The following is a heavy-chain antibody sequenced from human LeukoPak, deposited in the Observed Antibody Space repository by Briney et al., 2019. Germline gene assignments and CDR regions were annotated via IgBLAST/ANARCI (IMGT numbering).Heavy chain of an antibody. D-gene: IGHD2-15*01. CDR1: GGSISSAGNY. V-gene: IGHV4-31*11. Sequence: SETLSLTCAVSGGSISSAGNYWTWLRHHPGKGLEWIGYIYYSGSTYYNPSLESRVTISVDTSKSQFSLKLNSVTAADTAVYYCARARQVVRYGMDVWGQGTTVTVSS. CDR2: IYYSGST. J-gene: IGHJ6*02. CDR3: ARARQVVRYGMDV.